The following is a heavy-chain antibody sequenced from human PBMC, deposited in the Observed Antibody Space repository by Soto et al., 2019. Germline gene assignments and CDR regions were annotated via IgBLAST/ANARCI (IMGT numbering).Heavy chain of an antibody. CDR3: ARRRGHYDILRNEAYYFDY. CDR2: INWNGGST. J-gene: IGHJ4*02. D-gene: IGHD3-9*01. Sequence: GGSLRLSCAASGFTFDDYGMSWVRQAPGKGLEWVSGINWNGGSTGYADSVKGRFTISRDNAKNSLYLQMNSLRAEDTALYYCARRRGHYDILRNEAYYFDYWGQGTLVTVSS. CDR1: GFTFDDYG. V-gene: IGHV3-20*04.